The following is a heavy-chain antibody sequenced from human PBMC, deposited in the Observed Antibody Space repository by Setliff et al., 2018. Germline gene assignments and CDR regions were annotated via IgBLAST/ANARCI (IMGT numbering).Heavy chain of an antibody. Sequence: SETLSLTCTVSGGSVTSYYWSWIRQAAGKGLEWVGRISSNGRTNYNPSLEGRVSMSVDTSKSQISPHLTSMTTADTALYYCTRGRQNYYYMDVWGKGTTVTVSS. J-gene: IGHJ6*03. CDR2: ISSNGRT. CDR1: GGSVTSYY. V-gene: IGHV4-4*07. CDR3: TRGRQNYYYMDV.